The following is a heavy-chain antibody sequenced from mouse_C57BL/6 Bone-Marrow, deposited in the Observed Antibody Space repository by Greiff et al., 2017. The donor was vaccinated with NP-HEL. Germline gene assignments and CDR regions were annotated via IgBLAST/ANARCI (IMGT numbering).Heavy chain of an antibody. Sequence: QVQLQQSGAELVKPGASVKLSCKASGYTFTSYWMHWVKQRPGQGLEWIGMIHPNSGSTNYNEKFKSKATLTVDKSSSTAYMQLSSLTSEDSAVYYCARFPYYGNYFDYWGQGTTLTVSS. CDR3: ARFPYYGNYFDY. CDR2: IHPNSGST. J-gene: IGHJ2*01. D-gene: IGHD2-10*01. CDR1: GYTFTSYW. V-gene: IGHV1-64*01.